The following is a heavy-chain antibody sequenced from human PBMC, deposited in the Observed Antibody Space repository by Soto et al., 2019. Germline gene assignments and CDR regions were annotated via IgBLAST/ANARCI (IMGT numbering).Heavy chain of an antibody. Sequence: QVQLQESGPGLVKPSQTLSLTCTVSGGSISSGGYYWSWIRQHPGKGLEWIGYIYYSGSTYYNPSLKRRVTISVDTSKNQFSLKLSSVTAADTAVYYCASTMVRGGVEAFDIWGQGTMVTVSS. CDR1: GGSISSGGYY. CDR3: ASTMVRGGVEAFDI. CDR2: IYYSGST. J-gene: IGHJ3*02. V-gene: IGHV4-31*03. D-gene: IGHD3-10*01.